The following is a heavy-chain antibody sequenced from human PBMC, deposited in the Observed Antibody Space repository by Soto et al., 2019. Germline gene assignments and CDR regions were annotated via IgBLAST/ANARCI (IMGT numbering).Heavy chain of an antibody. Sequence: ASVKLSCKASRYTFTSDGISWVRQAPGQGLEWMGIINPSGDSTTSAQKFHGRVTLTRATSTSTVSLELSSLRSDATAVSYCARRGLVAAPTSGLYFDYWGQGTMVTVSS. CDR1: RYTFTSDG. D-gene: IGHD1-26*01. V-gene: IGHV1-46*01. CDR3: ARRGLVAAPTSGLYFDY. CDR2: INPSGDST. J-gene: IGHJ4*02.